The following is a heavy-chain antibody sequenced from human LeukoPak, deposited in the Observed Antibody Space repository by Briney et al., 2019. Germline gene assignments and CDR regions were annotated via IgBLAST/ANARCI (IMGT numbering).Heavy chain of an antibody. CDR2: ISGSGGST. D-gene: IGHD3-22*01. CDR3: AKDISYDSRTSYFDY. V-gene: IGHV3-23*01. J-gene: IGHJ4*02. Sequence: GGSLRLSCAASGFTFSSYAMSWVRQAPGKGLEWVSAISGSGGSTYYADSVKGRFTISRDNSKNTLYLQMNSLRAEDTAVYYCAKDISYDSRTSYFDYWGQGTLVTVSS. CDR1: GFTFSSYA.